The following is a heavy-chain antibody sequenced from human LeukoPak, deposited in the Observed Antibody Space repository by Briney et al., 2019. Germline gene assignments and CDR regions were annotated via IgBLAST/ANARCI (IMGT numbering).Heavy chain of an antibody. CDR1: GYTFTAYY. Sequence: ASEKVSCKASGYTFTAYYMQWVRQAPGQGLEWVGWVNPGRGGTNYAQKFQGRVTMTRDTSINTAYMDLSRLTSDDTAVYYCARIHCSSTSCYYFDYWGQGTLVTVSS. D-gene: IGHD2-2*01. J-gene: IGHJ4*02. CDR3: ARIHCSSTSCYYFDY. V-gene: IGHV1-2*02. CDR2: VNPGRGGT.